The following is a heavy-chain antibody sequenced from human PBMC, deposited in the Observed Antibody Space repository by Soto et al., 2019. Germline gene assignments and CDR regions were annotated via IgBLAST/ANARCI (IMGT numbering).Heavy chain of an antibody. Sequence: EGQLVESGGGLVQPGGSLRRSCAVSGFTFSTYSMTWVRQAPGKGLEWVSYISSSSSVIYYADSVKGRITVSRDNAKNSLYLQMHSLRAEDTAVYYCARYLIIPRAFDIWGQGTTVTVSS. D-gene: IGHD2-21*01. CDR1: GFTFSTYS. CDR3: ARYLIIPRAFDI. V-gene: IGHV3-48*04. J-gene: IGHJ3*02. CDR2: ISSSSSVI.